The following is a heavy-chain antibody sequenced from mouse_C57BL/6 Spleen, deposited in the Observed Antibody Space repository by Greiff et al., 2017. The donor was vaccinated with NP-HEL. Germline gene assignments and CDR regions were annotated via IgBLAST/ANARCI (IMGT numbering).Heavy chain of an antibody. V-gene: IGHV1-64*01. CDR3: AREGQLRLRLFAY. CDR2: IHPNSGST. J-gene: IGHJ3*01. CDR1: GYTFTSYW. D-gene: IGHD3-2*02. Sequence: VQLQQPGAELVKPGASVKLSCKASGYTFTSYWMHWVKQRPGQGLEWIGMIHPNSGSTNYNEKFKSKATLTVDKSSSTAYMQLSSLTSEDSVVYYCAREGQLRLRLFAYWGQGTLVTVSA.